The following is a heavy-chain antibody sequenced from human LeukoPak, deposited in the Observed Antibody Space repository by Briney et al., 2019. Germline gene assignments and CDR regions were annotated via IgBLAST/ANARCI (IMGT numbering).Heavy chain of an antibody. V-gene: IGHV3-48*01. J-gene: IGHJ4*02. CDR2: ISSSSSTI. CDR1: GFTFSNYE. D-gene: IGHD2-2*01. CDR3: ARDEMGYCSSTSCAHDY. Sequence: PGGSLRLSCAASGFTFSNYEMNWVRQAPGKALELVSYISSSSSTIYYADSVKGRFTISRDNAKNSLYLQMNSLRAEDTAVYYCARDEMGYCSSTSCAHDYWGQGTLVTVSS.